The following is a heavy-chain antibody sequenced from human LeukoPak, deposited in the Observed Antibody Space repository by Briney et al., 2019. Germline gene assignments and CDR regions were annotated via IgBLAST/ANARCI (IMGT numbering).Heavy chain of an antibody. J-gene: IGHJ4*02. Sequence: PGGSLRLPCAASGFTVSTSYMNWVRQAPGKGLEWVSVIYGGGSTYYADSVRGRFTISRDNSKNTLYLQMSSLRAEDTAVYFCARGYSSGWPDFWGQGTLVTVSS. CDR1: GFTVSTSY. V-gene: IGHV3-53*01. D-gene: IGHD6-25*01. CDR3: ARGYSSGWPDF. CDR2: IYGGGST.